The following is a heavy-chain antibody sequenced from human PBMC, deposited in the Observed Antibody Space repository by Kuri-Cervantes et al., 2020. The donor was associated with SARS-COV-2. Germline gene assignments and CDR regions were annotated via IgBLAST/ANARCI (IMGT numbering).Heavy chain of an antibody. CDR2: IKGDGSEK. CDR3: VREVTFHYYYYYTDV. CDR1: GFTFSSHC. V-gene: IGHV3-7*01. Sequence: GESLKISCTASGFTFSSHCMSWVRQAPGKGLEWVANIKGDGSEKHYVDSVKGRFTISRDNAKNSLYLQMNSLRAEDTAVFYCVREVTFHYYYYYTDVWGKGTTVTVSS. D-gene: IGHD4-23*01. J-gene: IGHJ6*03.